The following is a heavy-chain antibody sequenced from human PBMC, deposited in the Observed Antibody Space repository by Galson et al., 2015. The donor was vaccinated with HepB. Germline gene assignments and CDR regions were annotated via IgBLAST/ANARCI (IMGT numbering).Heavy chain of an antibody. CDR2: IIPIFGTA. Sequence: SVKVSCRASGGTFSSYAISWVRQAPGQGPKWMGGIIPIFGTANYAQKFQGRVTITADESTSTAYMELSSLRSEDTAVYYCASTADYGDYVGYNWFDPWGQGTLVTVSS. CDR3: ASTADYGDYVGYNWFDP. V-gene: IGHV1-69*13. CDR1: GGTFSSYA. D-gene: IGHD4-17*01. J-gene: IGHJ5*02.